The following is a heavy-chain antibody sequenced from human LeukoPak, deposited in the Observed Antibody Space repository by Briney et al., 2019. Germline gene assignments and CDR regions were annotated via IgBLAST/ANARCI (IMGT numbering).Heavy chain of an antibody. CDR3: AKVQSDWLLIYYFDY. CDR2: ISGSGGST. D-gene: IGHD3-9*01. CDR1: GFTFSSYA. Sequence: PGGSLRLSCAASGFTFSSYAMSWVRQAPGKGLEWVSAISGSGGSTYYADSVKGRFTISRDNSKNTLYLQMNSLRAEDTAVYYCAKVQSDWLLIYYFDYWGQGTLVTVSS. J-gene: IGHJ4*02. V-gene: IGHV3-23*01.